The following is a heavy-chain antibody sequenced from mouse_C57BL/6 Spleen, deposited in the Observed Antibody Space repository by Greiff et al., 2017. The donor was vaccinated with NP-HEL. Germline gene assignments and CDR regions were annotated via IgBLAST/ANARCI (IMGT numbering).Heavy chain of an antibody. V-gene: IGHV1-62-3*01. CDR3: TRFYYDYGWFAY. J-gene: IGHJ3*01. CDR1: GYTFTSYW. Sequence: QVQLQQSGAELVKPGASVKLSCKASGYTFTSYWMHWVKQRPGRGLEWIGRIDPNSGGTKYNEKFKGKAILTADKSSSTAYMELRSLTSEDSAVYYCTRFYYDYGWFAYWGQGTLVTVSA. D-gene: IGHD2-4*01. CDR2: IDPNSGGT.